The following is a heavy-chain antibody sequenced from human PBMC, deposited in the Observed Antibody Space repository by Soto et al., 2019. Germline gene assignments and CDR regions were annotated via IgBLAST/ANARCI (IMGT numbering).Heavy chain of an antibody. V-gene: IGHV1-69*02. CDR3: ARSSERWELHSFDY. Sequence: QVQLVQSGAEVQKPGSSVKVSCKASGGSFSSYTISWVRQAPGQGREWMGRIIAILGIAKYAQKVQGRDTITADKSSSTAYKELSSLRSEDTAVYYCARSSERWELHSFDYWGQGTLVTVSS. CDR2: IIAILGIA. J-gene: IGHJ4*02. D-gene: IGHD1-26*01. CDR1: GGSFSSYT.